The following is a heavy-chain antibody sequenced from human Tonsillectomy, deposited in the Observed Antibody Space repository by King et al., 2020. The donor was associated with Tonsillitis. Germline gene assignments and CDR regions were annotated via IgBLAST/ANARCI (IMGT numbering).Heavy chain of an antibody. J-gene: IGHJ4*02. Sequence: QLQESGPGLVKPSQTLSLTCAVSGTSITSGGYSWSWIRQAPGKGLEWIGHIYYSGTTYYNPSLGGRLTISKDTSKNQFSLKLTSVTAADTALYYCARRVAAAGYFDYWGQGARLTVSS. CDR3: ARRVAAAGYFDY. CDR1: GTSITSGGYS. D-gene: IGHD6-13*01. CDR2: IYYSGTT. V-gene: IGHV4-30-4*07.